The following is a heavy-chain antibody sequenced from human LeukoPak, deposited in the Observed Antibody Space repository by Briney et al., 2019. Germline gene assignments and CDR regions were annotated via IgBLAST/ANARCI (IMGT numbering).Heavy chain of an antibody. CDR2: IYYSGSI. D-gene: IGHD3-22*01. J-gene: IGHJ4*02. V-gene: IGHV4-59*08. CDR1: GASISSYY. CDR3: ARQTTTMIVVVITEPFDY. Sequence: SETLSLTCTVSGASISSYYWSWIRQPPGKGLEWIGDIYYSGSIKYNPSLKSRVTMSVDTSKNQFSLKLSSVTAADTAVYYCARQTTTMIVVVITEPFDYWGQGTLVTVSS.